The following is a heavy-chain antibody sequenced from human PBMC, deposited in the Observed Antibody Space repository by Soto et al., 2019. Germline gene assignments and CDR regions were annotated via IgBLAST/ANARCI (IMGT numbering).Heavy chain of an antibody. CDR3: AKGAFREAAAYYYYYYYMDV. J-gene: IGHJ6*03. D-gene: IGHD2-2*01. CDR1: GFTFSSYA. Sequence: GGSLRLSCAASGFTFSSYAMSWVRQAPGKGLEWVSAISGSGGSTYYADSGKGRLTISRANSKNTLYLQMNSLRAEDTAVYYCAKGAFREAAAYYYYYYYMDVWGKGTTVTVSS. CDR2: ISGSGGST. V-gene: IGHV3-23*01.